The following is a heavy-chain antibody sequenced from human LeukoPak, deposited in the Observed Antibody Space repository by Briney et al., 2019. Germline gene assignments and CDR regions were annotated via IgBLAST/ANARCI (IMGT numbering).Heavy chain of an antibody. D-gene: IGHD3-22*01. J-gene: IGHJ3*02. CDR2: INAGNGNT. V-gene: IGHV1-3*01. CDR1: GYTFTSYA. CDR3: ARDTYYYDSSAIGDAFDI. Sequence: ASVKVSCKASGYTFTSYAMHWVRQAPGQRLEWMGWINAGNGNTKYSQKFQGRVTITRDTSASTAYMELSSLRSEDTAVYYCARDTYYYDSSAIGDAFDIWGQGTMVTVSS.